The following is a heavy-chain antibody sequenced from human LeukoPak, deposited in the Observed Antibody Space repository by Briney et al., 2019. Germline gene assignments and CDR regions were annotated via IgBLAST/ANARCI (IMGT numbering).Heavy chain of an antibody. Sequence: GGSLRLSCAASGFAFSDYILDWVRQAPGKGLEWVGRIRRGSNSYTTEYAASVKGKFIISRDDSKNSLYLHMNSLQTEDTAVYHCTRDGGEGGNSAFDIWGQGTKVTVSS. CDR1: GFAFSDYI. CDR3: TRDGGEGGNSAFDI. V-gene: IGHV3-72*01. J-gene: IGHJ3*02. CDR2: IRRGSNSYTT. D-gene: IGHD3-16*01.